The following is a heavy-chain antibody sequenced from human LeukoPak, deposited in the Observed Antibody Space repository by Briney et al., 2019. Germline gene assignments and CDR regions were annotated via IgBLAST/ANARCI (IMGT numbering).Heavy chain of an antibody. V-gene: IGHV1-2*04. J-gene: IGHJ4*02. Sequence: ASVKVSCKASGYTFTGYYMHWVRQAPGQGLEWMGWINPNSGGTSYAQKFQGWVTMTRDTSISTAYMELSRLRSDDTAVYYCARSGMAAAGYSIDYWGQGTLVTVSS. CDR3: ARSGMAAAGYSIDY. D-gene: IGHD6-13*01. CDR2: INPNSGGT. CDR1: GYTFTGYY.